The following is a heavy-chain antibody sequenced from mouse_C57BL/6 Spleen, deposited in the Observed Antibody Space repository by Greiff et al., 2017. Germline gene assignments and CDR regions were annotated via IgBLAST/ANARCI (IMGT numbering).Heavy chain of an antibody. V-gene: IGHV1-64*01. CDR2: IHPNSGST. CDR1: GYTFTSYW. D-gene: IGHD3-1*01. J-gene: IGHJ2*01. CDR3: ASGGLPFDY. Sequence: QVQLQQSGAELVKPGASVKLSCKASGYTFTSYWMHWVKQRPGQGLEWIGMIHPNSGSTNYNEKFKSKDTLTVDKSSSTAYMQLSSLTSEDSAVYYCASGGLPFDYWGQGTTLTVSS.